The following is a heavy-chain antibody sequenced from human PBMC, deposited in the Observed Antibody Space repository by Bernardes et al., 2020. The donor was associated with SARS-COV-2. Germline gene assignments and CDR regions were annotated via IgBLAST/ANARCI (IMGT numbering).Heavy chain of an antibody. V-gene: IGHV3-74*01. D-gene: IGHD3-3*01. Sequence: GGSLRLSCAASGFSFSTYWMHWVRQVPGKRLEWVSRINGDGTKTSYADFVKGRFTISRDNANNVLSLQMSSLRAEDTAVYYCVRQIITAFGDWFDPGGQGTLVTVSS. J-gene: IGHJ5*02. CDR2: INGDGTKT. CDR1: GFSFSTYW. CDR3: VRQIITAFGDWFDP.